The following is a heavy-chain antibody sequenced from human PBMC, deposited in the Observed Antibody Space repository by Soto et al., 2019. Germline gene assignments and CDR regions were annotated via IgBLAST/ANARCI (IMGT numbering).Heavy chain of an antibody. J-gene: IGHJ6*02. CDR3: AKVIRADSTSSNFYYYSGLDV. CDR2: ISNTGINK. CDR1: GFTFRTYG. D-gene: IGHD6-6*01. Sequence: QVPLVESGGGVVQPGRSLRLSCAASGFTFRTYGMHWVRQAPGKGLEWLAVISNTGINKYYADSVKGRFTISRHNSRDTLFLQMNSLRGEDTAIYYCAKVIRADSTSSNFYYYSGLDVWGQGTTGTVSS. V-gene: IGHV3-30*18.